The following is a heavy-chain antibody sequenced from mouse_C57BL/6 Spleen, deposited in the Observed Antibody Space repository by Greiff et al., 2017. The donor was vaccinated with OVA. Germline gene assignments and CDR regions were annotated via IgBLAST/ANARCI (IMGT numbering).Heavy chain of an antibody. Sequence: EVKLMESGPELVKPGASVKISCKASGYSFTGYYMNWVKQSPEKSLEWIGEINPSTGGTTYNQKFKAKATLTVDKSSSTAYMQLKSLTSEDSAVYNCARAAQAIYSNARDYWGQGTSVTVSS. J-gene: IGHJ4*01. V-gene: IGHV1-42*01. D-gene: IGHD3-2*02. CDR3: ARAAQAIYSNARDY. CDR2: INPSTGGT. CDR1: GYSFTGYY.